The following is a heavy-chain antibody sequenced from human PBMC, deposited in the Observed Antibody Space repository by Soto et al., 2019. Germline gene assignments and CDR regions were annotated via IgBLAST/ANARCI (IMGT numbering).Heavy chain of an antibody. CDR3: ARRYAGNFDY. Sequence: PSETLSLTCTVSGGSISTNYWSWIRQPPGKGLEWIGYIYYSGSTSYNPSLKSRVTISVDTSKNQFSLKLNSMTAADTAVYYCARRYAGNFDYWGQGTLVTVSS. D-gene: IGHD2-8*01. V-gene: IGHV4-59*08. CDR1: GGSISTNY. J-gene: IGHJ4*02. CDR2: IYYSGST.